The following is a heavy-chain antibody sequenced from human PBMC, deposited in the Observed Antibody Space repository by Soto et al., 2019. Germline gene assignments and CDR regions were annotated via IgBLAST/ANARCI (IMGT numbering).Heavy chain of an antibody. J-gene: IGHJ4*02. V-gene: IGHV5-10-1*01. CDR1: GYSFSTYW. D-gene: IGHD3-10*01. CDR2: IDPSDSYT. Sequence: VESLKNSCKASGYSFSTYWIGRVRQMPGKGLEWMGRIDPSDSYTNYSPSFQGHVTMSADESISTAYLQWSSLKASDTAMYYCARLGYGSGGWGQGTLVTVSS. CDR3: ARLGYGSGG.